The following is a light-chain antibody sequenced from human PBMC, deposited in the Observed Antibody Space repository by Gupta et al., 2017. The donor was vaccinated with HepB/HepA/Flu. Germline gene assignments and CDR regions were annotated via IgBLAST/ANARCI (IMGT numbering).Light chain of an antibody. V-gene: IGKV3-15*01. Sequence: EIVMTQSPDTLSVSPGERATLSFRASQTVLSNLAWYQHKPGQAPRLLIYRASIRATGIPDRFSGSGSGTEFTLTISSLQAEDFAVYYCQQYNNWPTWTFGQGTKVEIK. CDR3: QQYNNWPTWT. CDR2: RAS. CDR1: QTVLSN. J-gene: IGKJ1*01.